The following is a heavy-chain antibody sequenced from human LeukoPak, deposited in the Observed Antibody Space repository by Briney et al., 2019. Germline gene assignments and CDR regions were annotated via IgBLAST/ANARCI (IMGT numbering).Heavy chain of an antibody. CDR1: GGTFSSYA. CDR3: ARNGITRTGFFHYGMDV. CDR2: IIPILGIA. Sequence: SVKVSCKASGGTFSSYAISWVRQAPGQGLEWMGRIIPILGIANYAQKFQGRVTITAGKSTSTAYMELSSLRSEDTAVYYCARNGITRTGFFHYGMDVWGQGTTVTVSS. D-gene: IGHD1-14*01. V-gene: IGHV1-69*04. J-gene: IGHJ6*02.